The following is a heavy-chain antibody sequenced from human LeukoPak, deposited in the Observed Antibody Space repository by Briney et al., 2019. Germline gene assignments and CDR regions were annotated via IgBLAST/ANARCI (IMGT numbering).Heavy chain of an antibody. CDR1: GFTFSSYS. CDR2: ISSSSTTI. V-gene: IGHV3-48*01. J-gene: IGHJ4*02. CDR3: ASGYYYFDY. Sequence: GGSLRLSCAASGFTFSSYSMNWVRQAPGKGLEWLSYISSSSTTIHYADSVKGRFTISRDNAENSLFLQMNSMSAEDTAVYYCASGYYYFDYWGQGTLVTVSS. D-gene: IGHD3-22*01.